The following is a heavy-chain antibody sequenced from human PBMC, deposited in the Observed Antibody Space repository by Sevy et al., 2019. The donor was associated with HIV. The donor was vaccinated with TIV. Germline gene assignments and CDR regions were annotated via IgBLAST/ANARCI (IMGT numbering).Heavy chain of an antibody. D-gene: IGHD3-22*01. CDR3: ARSGDDYYDSSGYYQNDAFDI. CDR2: ISSSSSYI. Sequence: GGSLRLSCAASGFTFSSYSMNWVRQAPGNGLEWVSSISSSSSYIYYADSVKGRFTISRDNAKNSLYLQMNSLRAEDTAVYYCARSGDDYYDSSGYYQNDAFDIWGQGTMVTVSS. V-gene: IGHV3-21*01. J-gene: IGHJ3*02. CDR1: GFTFSSYS.